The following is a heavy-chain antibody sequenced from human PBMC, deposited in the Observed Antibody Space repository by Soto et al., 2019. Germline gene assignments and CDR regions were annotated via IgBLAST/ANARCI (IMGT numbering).Heavy chain of an antibody. J-gene: IGHJ4*02. CDR3: ARHTGLRYFDWLLDFDY. CDR2: ISAYNGNT. Sequence: AASVKVSCKASGYTFTSYGISWVRQAPGQGLEWMGWISAYNGNTNYAQKLQGRVTMTTDTSTSTAYMELRSLRSDDTAVYYCARHTGLRYFDWLLDFDYWGQGTLVTVSS. V-gene: IGHV1-18*01. CDR1: GYTFTSYG. D-gene: IGHD3-9*01.